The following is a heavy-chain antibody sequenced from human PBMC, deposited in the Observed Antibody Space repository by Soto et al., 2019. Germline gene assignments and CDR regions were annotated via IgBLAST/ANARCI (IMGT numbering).Heavy chain of an antibody. CDR3: ARLNSYDSSGYYRDY. CDR1: GGSISSYY. Sequence: SETLSLTCTVSGGSISSYYWSWIRQPPGKGLEWIGYIYYSGSTNYNPSLKSRVTISVDTSKNQFSLKLSSVTAADTAVYYCARLNSYDSSGYYRDYWGQGTLVTVSS. V-gene: IGHV4-59*01. J-gene: IGHJ4*02. D-gene: IGHD3-22*01. CDR2: IYYSGST.